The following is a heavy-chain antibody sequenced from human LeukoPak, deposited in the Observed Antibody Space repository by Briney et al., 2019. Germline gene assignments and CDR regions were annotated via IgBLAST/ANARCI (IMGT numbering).Heavy chain of an antibody. CDR3: AKDRGADYYYYGMDV. D-gene: IGHD1-26*01. V-gene: IGHV3-23*01. CDR2: ISGSGGST. CDR1: GFTFSSYA. J-gene: IGHJ6*02. Sequence: GGSLRLSCAASGFTFSSYAMSWVRQAPGKGLEWVSAISGSGGSTYYADSVKGRFTISRDNSKNTLYLQMNSLRAEDTAVYYCAKDRGADYYYYGMDVWGQGTTVTVSS.